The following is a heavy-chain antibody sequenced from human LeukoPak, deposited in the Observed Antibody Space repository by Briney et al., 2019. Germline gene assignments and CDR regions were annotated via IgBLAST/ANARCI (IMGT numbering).Heavy chain of an antibody. Sequence: GGSLRLSCAASGFTFSSYAMRWVRQAPGKGLEWVSAISGYGGSTYYADSVTGRFTISRDNSKNTLYLQMNSLRAEDTAVYYCAKDSGDFRYCSGGSCHGPGYFDYWGQGTLVTVSS. D-gene: IGHD2-15*01. V-gene: IGHV3-23*01. J-gene: IGHJ4*02. CDR3: AKDSGDFRYCSGGSCHGPGYFDY. CDR2: ISGYGGST. CDR1: GFTFSSYA.